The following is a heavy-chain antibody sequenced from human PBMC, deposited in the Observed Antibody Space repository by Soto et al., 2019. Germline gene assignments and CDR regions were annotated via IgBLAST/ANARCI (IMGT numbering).Heavy chain of an antibody. CDR3: AREGSGYSTAFDY. J-gene: IGHJ4*02. CDR1: GYTFTGYY. V-gene: IGHV1-2*02. Sequence: ASVKVSCKASGYTFTGYYMHWVRQAPGQGLEWTGWINPNSGGTNYAQKFQGRVTMTRDTSISTAYMELSRLRSDDTAVYYCAREGSGYSTAFDYWGQGTLVTVSS. CDR2: INPNSGGT. D-gene: IGHD3-3*01.